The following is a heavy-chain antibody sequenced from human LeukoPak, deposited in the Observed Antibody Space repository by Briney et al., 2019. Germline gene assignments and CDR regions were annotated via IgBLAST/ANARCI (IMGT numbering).Heavy chain of an antibody. CDR3: AREGYPYGYVFD. V-gene: IGHV4-59*01. CDR2: IFYGGST. J-gene: IGHJ4*02. CDR1: GGSISSSY. Sequence: SETLSLTCTVSGGSISSSYWSWIRQPPGKGLEWIGYIFYGGSTNYNPSLKSRVTISVDTSKHQFSLNLSSVTAADTAVYYCAREGYPYGYVFDWGQGTLVTVSS. D-gene: IGHD5-18*01.